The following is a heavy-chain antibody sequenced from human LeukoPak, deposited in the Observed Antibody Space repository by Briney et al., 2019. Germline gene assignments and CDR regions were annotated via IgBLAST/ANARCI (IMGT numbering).Heavy chain of an antibody. J-gene: IGHJ4*02. D-gene: IGHD4-17*01. Sequence: PGGSLRLSCAASGFTFSRYDMSWVRQAPGKGLEWVSGISDTGESTYYVDSVKGRFTLSRDNSKNTLYLQMNSLRAEDTAVYHCAKERTETTAYFDYWGQGTLVTVSS. CDR2: ISDTGEST. CDR1: GFTFSRYD. V-gene: IGHV3-23*01. CDR3: AKERTETTAYFDY.